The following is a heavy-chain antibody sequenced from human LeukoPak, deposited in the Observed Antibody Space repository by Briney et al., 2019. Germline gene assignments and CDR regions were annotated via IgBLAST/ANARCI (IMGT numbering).Heavy chain of an antibody. D-gene: IGHD3-3*01. V-gene: IGHV1-2*02. Sequence: ASVKVSCKASGYTFTGYYMHWVRQAPGQGLEWMGWINPNSGGTNYPQKFQGRVTMTRDTPISTAYMELSRLRSDDTAVYYCARVNYDFWSGYYNSWGQGTLVTVSS. CDR3: ARVNYDFWSGYYNS. J-gene: IGHJ4*02. CDR1: GYTFTGYY. CDR2: INPNSGGT.